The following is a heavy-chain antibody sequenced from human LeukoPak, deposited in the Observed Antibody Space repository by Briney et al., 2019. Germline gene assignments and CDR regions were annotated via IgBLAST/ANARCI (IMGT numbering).Heavy chain of an antibody. Sequence: GGSLRLSCAASGFTFSSYSMNWVRQAPGKGLEWVANIKQDGSEKFYVDSVKDRFTISRDNAKNSLYLQMNSLRAEDTAVYYCARGGFDEGRTRDYDILTGYPKWGYYYYYYYMDVWGKGTTVTISS. CDR3: ARGGFDEGRTRDYDILTGYPKWGYYYYYYYMDV. CDR1: GFTFSSYS. CDR2: IKQDGSEK. J-gene: IGHJ6*03. V-gene: IGHV3-7*03. D-gene: IGHD3-9*01.